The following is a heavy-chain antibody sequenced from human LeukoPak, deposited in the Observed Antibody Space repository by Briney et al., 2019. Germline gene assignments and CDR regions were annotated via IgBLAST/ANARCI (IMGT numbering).Heavy chain of an antibody. Sequence: QPGGSLRLSCAASGFTFSNSWMTWVRQAPKKGLEWVASINEDGGEIHYVDSVKGRFTISRDNAKNSLYLQMNSLRAEDTAVYYCAELGITMIGGVWGKGTTVTISS. J-gene: IGHJ6*04. CDR1: GFTFSNSW. V-gene: IGHV3-7*01. CDR3: AELGITMIGGV. D-gene: IGHD3-10*02. CDR2: INEDGGEI.